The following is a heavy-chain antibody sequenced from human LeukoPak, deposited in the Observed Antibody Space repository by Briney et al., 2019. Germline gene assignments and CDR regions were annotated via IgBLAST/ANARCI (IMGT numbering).Heavy chain of an antibody. V-gene: IGHV3-66*02. Sequence: GGSLRLSCAASGFTVSSNYMSWVRQAPGKGLEWVSVIYSGGSTYYADSVKGRFTISRDNSKNTLYLQMNSLRAEDTAVYYCAREPAEYGDYYDGMDVWGQGTTVTVSS. CDR1: GFTVSSNY. CDR3: AREPAEYGDYYDGMDV. J-gene: IGHJ6*02. D-gene: IGHD4-17*01. CDR2: IYSGGST.